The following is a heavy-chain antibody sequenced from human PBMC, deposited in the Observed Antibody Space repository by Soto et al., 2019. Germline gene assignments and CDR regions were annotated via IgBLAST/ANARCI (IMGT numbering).Heavy chain of an antibody. Sequence: SVKVSCKASGFTFTSSAVQWVRQARGQRLEWIGWIVVGSGNTNYAQKFQGRVTITADKSTSTAYMELSSLRSEDTAVYYCARGKQWLIDYWGQGTLVTVSS. CDR2: IVVGSGNT. J-gene: IGHJ4*02. D-gene: IGHD6-19*01. V-gene: IGHV1-58*01. CDR1: GFTFTSSA. CDR3: ARGKQWLIDY.